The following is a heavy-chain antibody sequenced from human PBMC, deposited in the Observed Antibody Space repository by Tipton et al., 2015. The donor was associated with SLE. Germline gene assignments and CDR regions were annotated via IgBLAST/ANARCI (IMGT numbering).Heavy chain of an antibody. Sequence: TLSLTCTVSGDSISGHYRSWIRQPPGKGLEWIGYIYDIGSTNYNPSLKSRVTMSVDTSENQLSLKLTFVTAADTAVYYCARARHGGAEYFEHWGQGTLVTVSS. CDR1: GDSISGHY. J-gene: IGHJ1*01. D-gene: IGHD3-3*01. CDR2: IYDIGST. CDR3: ARARHGGAEYFEH. V-gene: IGHV4-59*11.